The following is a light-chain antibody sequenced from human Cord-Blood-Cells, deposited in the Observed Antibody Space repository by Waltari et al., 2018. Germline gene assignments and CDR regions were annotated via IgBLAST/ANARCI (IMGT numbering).Light chain of an antibody. CDR1: NIGSKS. J-gene: IGLJ3*02. Sequence: SYVLTQPPSVSVAPGKTARITCGGNNIGSKSVHWYQQKPGQAPVLVVYDDSDRPSGIPEGCSGSNSGNTATLTISRVEAGDEADYYCQVWDSSSDHHWVFGGGTKLTVL. CDR3: QVWDSSSDHHWV. CDR2: DDS. V-gene: IGLV3-21*03.